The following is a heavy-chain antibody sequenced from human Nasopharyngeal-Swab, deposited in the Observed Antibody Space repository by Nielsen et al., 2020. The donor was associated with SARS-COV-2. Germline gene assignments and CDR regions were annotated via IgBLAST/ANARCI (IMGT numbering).Heavy chain of an antibody. V-gene: IGHV3-33*01. D-gene: IGHD2-15*01. CDR2: IWYDGSEK. J-gene: IGHJ4*02. CDR1: GFSFRDSA. CDR3: ARDPPFGGWTLES. Sequence: GGSLRLSCAASGFSFRDSAMHWVRQAPGKGLEWVAVIWYDGSEKYYVDSVKGRFTISRDNSKNTLYLQMNSLRAEDTAVYYCARDPPFGGWTLESWGQGTLVTVSS.